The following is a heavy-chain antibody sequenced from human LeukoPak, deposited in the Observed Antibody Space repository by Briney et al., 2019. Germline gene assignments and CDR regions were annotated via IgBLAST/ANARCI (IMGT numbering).Heavy chain of an antibody. V-gene: IGHV3-21*01. CDR1: GFTFSSYS. CDR3: ARAHNWKYGSFDF. CDR2: ISGSSIYI. Sequence: GGSLRLSCAASGFTFSSYSMNWVRQAPGEGLEWVSYISGSSIYIYYADSVKGRFTISRDNAKSSLYLQMNSLRAEDTAVYYCARAHNWKYGSFDFWGQGTLVTVSS. J-gene: IGHJ4*02. D-gene: IGHD1-7*01.